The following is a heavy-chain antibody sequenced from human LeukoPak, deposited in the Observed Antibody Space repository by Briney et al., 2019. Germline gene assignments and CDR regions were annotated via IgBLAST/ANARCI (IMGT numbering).Heavy chain of an antibody. CDR2: ISYDGSNK. Sequence: GGSLRLSCAASGFTFSSYGMHWVRQAPGKGLEWVAVISYDGSNKYYADSVKGRFTISRDNSKDTLYLQMNSLRAEDTAVYYCAKGSLFDYWGQGTLVTVSS. CDR3: AKGSLFDY. D-gene: IGHD6-13*01. CDR1: GFTFSSYG. J-gene: IGHJ4*02. V-gene: IGHV3-30*18.